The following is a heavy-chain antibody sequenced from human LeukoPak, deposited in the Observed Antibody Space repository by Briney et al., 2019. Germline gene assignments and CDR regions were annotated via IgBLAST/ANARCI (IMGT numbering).Heavy chain of an antibody. CDR1: GFTVSSNY. V-gene: IGHV3-53*05. Sequence: GGSLRLSCAASGFTVSSNYMSWVRQAPGKGLEWVSVIYSGGSTYYADSVKGRFTISRDNSKNTLYLQMNSLRAEDTAVYYCARGGSLDSSGYYFGPTDAFDIWGQGTMVTVSS. CDR3: ARGGSLDSSGYYFGPTDAFDI. J-gene: IGHJ3*02. CDR2: IYSGGST. D-gene: IGHD3-22*01.